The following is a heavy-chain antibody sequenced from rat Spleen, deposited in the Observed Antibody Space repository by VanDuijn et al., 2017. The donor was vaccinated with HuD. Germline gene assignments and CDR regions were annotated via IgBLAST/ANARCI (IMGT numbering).Heavy chain of an antibody. V-gene: IGHV5-7*01. CDR2: IDDEGSRT. D-gene: IGHD5-1*01. CDR3: ARERTWERDFDY. Sequence: EVQLVESGGGLVQPGRSLKLSCAASGFTFSDYAMAWVRQAPKKGLEWVATIDDEGSRTFYRDSVKGRFTISRDNAKNTVDMQLSSLRSEDTAMYFCARERTWERDFDYWGQGVMVTVSS. J-gene: IGHJ2*01. CDR1: GFTFSDYA.